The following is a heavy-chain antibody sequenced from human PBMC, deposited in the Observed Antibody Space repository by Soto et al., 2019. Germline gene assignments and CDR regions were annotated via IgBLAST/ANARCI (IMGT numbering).Heavy chain of an antibody. J-gene: IGHJ5*01. Sequence: GTRSLTCSVDGGAYRCTYWSWTRQRPGQGLEWIGEINHSGSTNYNPSLKSRVTISVDTSKNQFSLKLSPVTAADTAVYYCARGPDIVVVPAAAWFDSLGKGNLVTVS. CDR2: INHSGST. D-gene: IGHD2-2*01. V-gene: IGHV4-34*01. CDR1: GGAYRCTY. CDR3: ARGPDIVVVPAAAWFDS.